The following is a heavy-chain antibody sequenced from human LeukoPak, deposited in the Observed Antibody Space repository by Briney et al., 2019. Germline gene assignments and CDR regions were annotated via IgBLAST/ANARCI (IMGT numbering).Heavy chain of an antibody. J-gene: IGHJ6*03. CDR3: ARVPRPYRLLWVEYYYYYMDV. V-gene: IGHV1-8*01. Sequence: GASVKVSCKASGYTFTSYDINWVRQATGQGLEWMGWMNPNSGNTGYAQKFQGRVTMTRNTSISTAYMELSSLRSEDTAVYYCARVPRPYRLLWVEYYYYYMDVWGKGTTVTVSS. CDR1: GYTFTSYD. D-gene: IGHD2-2*01. CDR2: MNPNSGNT.